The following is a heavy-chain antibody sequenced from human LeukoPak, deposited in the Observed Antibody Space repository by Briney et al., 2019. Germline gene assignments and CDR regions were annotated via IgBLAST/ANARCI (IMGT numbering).Heavy chain of an antibody. CDR3: ARHVGHTALDY. V-gene: IGHV4-39*01. CDR2: LYYSGST. CDR1: GVPISSSSYY. J-gene: IGHJ4*02. Sequence: SETLSLTCTVSGVPISSSSYYWGWIRQPPGRGLEWIGSLYYSGSTYYNPSLNGRVTISVDTSKSQFSLRLSSVTAADRAVYYCARHVGHTALDYWGQGSQVTVSS. D-gene: IGHD5-18*01.